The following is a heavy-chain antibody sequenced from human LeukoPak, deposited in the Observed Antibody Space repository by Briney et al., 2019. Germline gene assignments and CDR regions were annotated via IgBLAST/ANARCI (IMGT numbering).Heavy chain of an antibody. V-gene: IGHV1-69*13. Sequence: ASVKVSCKASGGTFSSYAISWVRQAPGQGLEWMGGIIPIFGTANYAQKFQGRVTITADESTSTAYMELSSLRSEDTAVYYCARGRTKPTVTTFDYWGQGTLVTVSS. CDR1: GGTFSSYA. J-gene: IGHJ4*02. CDR2: IIPIFGTA. CDR3: ARGRTKPTVTTFDY. D-gene: IGHD4-17*01.